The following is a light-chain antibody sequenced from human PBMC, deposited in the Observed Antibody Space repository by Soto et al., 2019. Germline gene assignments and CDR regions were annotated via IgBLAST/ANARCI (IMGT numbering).Light chain of an antibody. CDR3: AAWDDSLNGPV. CDR1: GSNIGSNA. V-gene: IGLV1-44*01. Sequence: QSVLTQPPSASGNPGQRVTISCSGTGSNIGSNAVNWYQQLPGTAPKLLIFSTKYRPSGVPDRISGSQSGTSASLAISGLQSEDEADYYCAAWDDSLNGPVFGGGTQLTVL. CDR2: STK. J-gene: IGLJ7*01.